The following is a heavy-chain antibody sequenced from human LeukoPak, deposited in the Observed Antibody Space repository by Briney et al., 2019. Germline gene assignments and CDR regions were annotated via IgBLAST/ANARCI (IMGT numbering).Heavy chain of an antibody. V-gene: IGHV3-49*04. D-gene: IGHD3-22*01. J-gene: IGHJ4*02. CDR2: IRSKAYGGTT. CDR3: TSNYYDSSGYPIAYYLDY. CDR1: GFTFGDYA. Sequence: GGSLRLSCTASGFTFGDYAMSWVRQAPGKGLEWVGFIRSKAYGGTTEYAASVKGRFTISRDDSKSIAYLQMNSLKTEDTAVYYCTSNYYDSSGYPIAYYLDYWGQGTLVTVSS.